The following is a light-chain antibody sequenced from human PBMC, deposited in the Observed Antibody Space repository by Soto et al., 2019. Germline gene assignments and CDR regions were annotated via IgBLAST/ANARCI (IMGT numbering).Light chain of an antibody. Sequence: EIVMTQSPATLSVSPGERVTLSCRASESVSTNLAWYQQQPGQAPRLLIYDASNRATGIPARFSGSGSGTDFTLNISSLQPKDFAVYYCQQRSNWPGTFGQGTKVEIK. CDR3: QQRSNWPGT. CDR1: ESVSTN. V-gene: IGKV3-11*01. CDR2: DAS. J-gene: IGKJ1*01.